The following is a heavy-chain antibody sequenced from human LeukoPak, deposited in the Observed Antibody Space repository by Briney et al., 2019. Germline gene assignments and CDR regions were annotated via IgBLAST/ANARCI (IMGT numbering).Heavy chain of an antibody. CDR3: ARGMGVTTPGYWFDP. Sequence: SETLSLTCTVSGGSISSSSYYWGWIRQPPGKGLEWIGSIYYSGSTYYNPSLKSRVTISVDTSKNQFSLKLSSVTAADTAVYYCARGMGVTTPGYWFDPWGQGTLVTVSS. CDR2: IYYSGST. V-gene: IGHV4-39*07. D-gene: IGHD4-17*01. CDR1: GGSISSSSYY. J-gene: IGHJ5*02.